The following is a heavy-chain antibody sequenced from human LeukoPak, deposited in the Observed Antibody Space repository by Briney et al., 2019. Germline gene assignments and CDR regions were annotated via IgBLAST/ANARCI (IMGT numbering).Heavy chain of an antibody. CDR3: ARGYSSSWYYVGY. CDR2: IYYSGST. J-gene: IGHJ4*02. V-gene: IGHV4-31*03. Sequence: SETLSLTCTVSGGSISSGGYYWSWIRQHPGKGLEWIGYIYYSGSTYYNPSLKSRVTISVDTSKNQFSLKLSSVTAADTAVYYCARGYSSSWYYVGYWGQGTLVTVSS. D-gene: IGHD6-13*01. CDR1: GGSISSGGYY.